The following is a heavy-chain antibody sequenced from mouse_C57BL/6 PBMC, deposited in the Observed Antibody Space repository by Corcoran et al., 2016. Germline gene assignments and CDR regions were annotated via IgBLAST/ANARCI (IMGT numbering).Heavy chain of an antibody. V-gene: IGHV1-26*01. D-gene: IGHD4-1*01. J-gene: IGHJ3*01. CDR1: GYTFTDYY. CDR3: AREGLTGTEFAY. Sequence: EVQLQQSGPELVKPGASVKISCKASGYTFTDYYMNWVKQSHGKRLEWIGDINTNNGGTSYNQKFKGKATLTVDKSSSTAYMELRSMTSEDSAVYYCAREGLTGTEFAYWGQGTLVTVSA. CDR2: INTNNGGT.